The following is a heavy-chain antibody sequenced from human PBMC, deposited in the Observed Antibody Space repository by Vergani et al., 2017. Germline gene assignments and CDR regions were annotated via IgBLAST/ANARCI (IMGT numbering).Heavy chain of an antibody. Sequence: QVQIQQWGAGLLKPSETLSLTCAVYGGSFSGYYWSWIRQPPGKGLEWIGEINHSGSTNYNPSLKSRVTISVDTSKNQFSLKLSSVTAADTAVYYCARVGLVGGYDFPSMNNWFDPWGQGTLVTVSS. CDR2: INHSGST. CDR3: ARVGLVGGYDFPSMNNWFDP. V-gene: IGHV4-34*01. D-gene: IGHD5-12*01. J-gene: IGHJ5*02. CDR1: GGSFSGYY.